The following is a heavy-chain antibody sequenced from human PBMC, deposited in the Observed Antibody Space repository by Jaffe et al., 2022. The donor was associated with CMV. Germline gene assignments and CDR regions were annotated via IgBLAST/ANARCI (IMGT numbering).Heavy chain of an antibody. J-gene: IGHJ6*02. D-gene: IGHD6-6*01. Sequence: EVQLVESGGGLVQPGRSLRLSCAASGFTFDDYAMHWVRQAPGKGLEWVSGISWNSGSIGYADSVKGRFTISRDNAKNSLYLQMNSLRAEDTALYYCAKVKAARRSRPLDVWGQGTTVTVSS. V-gene: IGHV3-9*01. CDR1: GFTFDDYA. CDR3: AKVKAARRSRPLDV. CDR2: ISWNSGSI.